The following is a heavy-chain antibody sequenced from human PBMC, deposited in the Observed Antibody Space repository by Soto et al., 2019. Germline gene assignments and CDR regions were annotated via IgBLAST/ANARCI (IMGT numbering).Heavy chain of an antibody. CDR3: ARVSAARPGYFDD. Sequence: ASVKVSCKASGDTFTGYYMHWVRQAPGQGLEWMGWINPNSGGTNYAQKFQGRVTMTRDTSISTAYMELSRLRSDDTAVYYCARVSAARPGYFDDWGQGTLVTVSS. J-gene: IGHJ4*02. CDR2: INPNSGGT. D-gene: IGHD6-6*01. CDR1: GDTFTGYY. V-gene: IGHV1-2*02.